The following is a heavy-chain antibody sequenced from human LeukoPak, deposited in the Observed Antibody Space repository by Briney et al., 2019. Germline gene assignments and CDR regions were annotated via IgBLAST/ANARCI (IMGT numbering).Heavy chain of an antibody. V-gene: IGHV3-53*01. CDR2: IYSGGST. CDR3: AKTNPGLGSSLNFDS. J-gene: IGHJ4*02. Sequence: GGSLRLSCAASGFTVSSNYMSWVRQAPGKGLEWVSSIYSGGSTYYADSVKGRFTISRDNAKNSLYLQMNSLRAEDTAVYYCAKTNPGLGSSLNFDSWGQGTLVTVSS. D-gene: IGHD6-13*01. CDR1: GFTVSSNY.